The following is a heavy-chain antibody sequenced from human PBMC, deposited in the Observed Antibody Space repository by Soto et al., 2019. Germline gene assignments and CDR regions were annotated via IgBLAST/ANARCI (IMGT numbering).Heavy chain of an antibody. V-gene: IGHV1-69*13. CDR3: ASRVVVPAADYYYYGTDV. CDR2: IIPIFGTA. J-gene: IGHJ6*02. CDR1: GGTFSSYA. Sequence: SVKVSCKASGGTFSSYAISWVRQAPGQGLEWMGGIIPIFGTANYAQKFQGRVTITADESTSTAYMELSSLRSEDTAVYYCASRVVVPAADYYYYGTDVWGQGTTVTVSS. D-gene: IGHD2-2*01.